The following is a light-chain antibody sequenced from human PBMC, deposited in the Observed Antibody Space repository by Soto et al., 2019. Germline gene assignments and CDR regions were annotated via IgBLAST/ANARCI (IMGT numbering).Light chain of an antibody. J-gene: IGLJ3*02. CDR1: TGAVTSGHY. Sequence: QTVVTQEPSLTVSPGGTVTLTCGSSTGAVTSGHYPYWFQQKPGQAPRTLIYDTSNKHSWTPARFSGSLLGGKAALTLSGAQPEDEAEYYCLLSYSGARWVFGGGPKLTVL. CDR2: DTS. CDR3: LLSYSGARWV. V-gene: IGLV7-46*01.